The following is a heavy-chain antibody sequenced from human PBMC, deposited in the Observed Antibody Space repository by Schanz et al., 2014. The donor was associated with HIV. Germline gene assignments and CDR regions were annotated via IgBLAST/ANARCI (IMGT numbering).Heavy chain of an antibody. CDR2: IKSKTDGGTT. D-gene: IGHD6-13*01. CDR1: GFTFSSYS. Sequence: EVQLLESGGGVVQPGGSLRLSCAASGFTFSSYSMNWVRQAPGKGLEWVGRIKSKTDGGTTDYAAPVKGRFTISRDDSKNTLYLQMNSLKTEDTAVYYCTTVKGYSSSWTTYYYYGMDVWGQGTTVTVSS. V-gene: IGHV3-15*01. CDR3: TTVKGYSSSWTTYYYYGMDV. J-gene: IGHJ6*02.